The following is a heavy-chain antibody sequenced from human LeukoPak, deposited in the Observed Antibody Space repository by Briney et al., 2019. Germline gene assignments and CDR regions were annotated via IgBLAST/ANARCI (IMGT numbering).Heavy chain of an antibody. J-gene: IGHJ5*02. CDR2: INYSGST. Sequence: SETLSLTCTVSGGSISSSSYYWGWIRQPPGKGLEWIGSINYSGSTYYNPSLKRRVIISVDTSKNHFSLKLSSVTAADTAVYYCARDRDPAAPRGSNWFDLWGQGTLVTVSS. CDR3: ARDRDPAAPRGSNWFDL. D-gene: IGHD2-2*01. CDR1: GGSISSSSYY. V-gene: IGHV4-39*07.